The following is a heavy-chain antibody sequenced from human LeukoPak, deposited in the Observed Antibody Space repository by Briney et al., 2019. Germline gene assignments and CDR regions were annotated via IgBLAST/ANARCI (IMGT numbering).Heavy chain of an antibody. CDR3: ATRHCNGGSCYLI. CDR2: IYPYDSDT. V-gene: IGHV5-51*01. D-gene: IGHD2-15*01. Sequence: GESLKISCKGSGYSFANYWIGWVRQMPGKGLEWMGIIYPYDSDTRYSPSLKGQVTISADKSITSAYLQWSSLKASDSAMYYCATRHCNGGSCYLIWGQGTLVTVSS. CDR1: GYSFANYW. J-gene: IGHJ4*02.